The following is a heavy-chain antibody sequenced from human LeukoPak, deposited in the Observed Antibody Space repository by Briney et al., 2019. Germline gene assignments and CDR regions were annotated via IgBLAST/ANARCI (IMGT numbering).Heavy chain of an antibody. CDR3: ARQGGYDSAGKWVDP. J-gene: IGHJ5*02. D-gene: IGHD5-12*01. V-gene: IGHV5-51*01. CDR2: IYPGDSDS. Sequence: GESLKISCKGFGYSFTSYWIGWVRQMPGKGLEWMGIIYPGDSDSRYSPSFQGQVTISADKSISTAYLQWSSLKASDTAMYYCARQGGYDSAGKWVDPWGQGTLVTVSS. CDR1: GYSFTSYW.